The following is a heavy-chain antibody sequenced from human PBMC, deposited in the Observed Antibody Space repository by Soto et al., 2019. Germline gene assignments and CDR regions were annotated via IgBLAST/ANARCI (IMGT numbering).Heavy chain of an antibody. D-gene: IGHD6-25*01. J-gene: IGHJ4*02. V-gene: IGHV4-39*01. CDR3: ARHGVAALQFDY. Sequence: SETLSLTCIVSGGSVSSSTYYWCWIRQPPGKALEWIGSIYFSGSIYYKSSLKSRVTISVDTSKNQFSLKLTSVTAADTAVYYCARHGVAALQFDYWGQGTLVTVSS. CDR1: GGSVSSSTYY. CDR2: IYFSGSI.